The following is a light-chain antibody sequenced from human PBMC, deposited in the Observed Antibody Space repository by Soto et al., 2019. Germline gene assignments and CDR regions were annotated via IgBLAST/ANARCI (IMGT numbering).Light chain of an antibody. CDR2: TAS. CDR1: QGISTF. Sequence: DIQLTQSPSSLSASVGDRVTISCRASQGISTFLAWYQQKPGKAPKSLIKTASTLQSGVPSRFSGSGSDTDYILTISSLQPEDFATYYCQQYSSYPLTFGQGTRLDLK. V-gene: IGKV1D-16*01. CDR3: QQYSSYPLT. J-gene: IGKJ5*01.